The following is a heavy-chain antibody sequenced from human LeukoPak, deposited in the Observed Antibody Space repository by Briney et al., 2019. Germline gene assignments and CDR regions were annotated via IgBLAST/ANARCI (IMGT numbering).Heavy chain of an antibody. CDR3: ARDQVPADYAFWSGYLFDY. CDR1: GLGLSSDS. V-gene: IGHV3-21*01. Sequence: PGRSLRLSGAGCGLGLSSDSSNCVRQAARWGLGWVSSSSSMIRRIYDADSVKGGFTISRDNAKNSLYLQMTSLRAEDTAVYYCARDQVPADYAFWSGYLFDYWGQGTLVTVSS. D-gene: IGHD3-3*01. J-gene: IGHJ4*02. CDR2: SSSMIRRI.